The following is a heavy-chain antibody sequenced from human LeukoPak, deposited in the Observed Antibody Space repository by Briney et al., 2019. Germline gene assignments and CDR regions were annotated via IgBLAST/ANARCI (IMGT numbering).Heavy chain of an antibody. J-gene: IGHJ4*02. CDR1: GGSISSYY. CDR2: IYYSGST. D-gene: IGHD3/OR15-3a*01. CDR3: ARGDSFDY. Sequence: SETLSLTCTVSGGSISSYYWSWIRQPPGKGLEWIGYIYYSGSTNYNPSLKSRVTISVDTSKNQFSLKLSSVTAADTAVYYCARGDSFDYWGQGTLVSVSS. V-gene: IGHV4-59*01.